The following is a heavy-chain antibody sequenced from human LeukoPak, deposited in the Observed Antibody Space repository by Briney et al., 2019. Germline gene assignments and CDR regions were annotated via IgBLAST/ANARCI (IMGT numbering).Heavy chain of an antibody. Sequence: ASVKVSCKASGYTFTSYGISWVRQAPGQGLEWLGWISAYNGNTNYAQKLQGRVTMTTDTSTSTAYMELSSLRSEDTAVYYCARGCSGWYQTPCFDYWGQGTLVTVSS. J-gene: IGHJ4*02. V-gene: IGHV1-18*01. CDR1: GYTFTSYG. CDR2: ISAYNGNT. D-gene: IGHD6-19*01. CDR3: ARGCSGWYQTPCFDY.